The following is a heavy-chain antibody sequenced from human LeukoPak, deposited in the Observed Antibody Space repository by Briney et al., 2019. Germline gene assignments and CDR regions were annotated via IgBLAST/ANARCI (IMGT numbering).Heavy chain of an antibody. J-gene: IGHJ6*03. CDR1: GGSFSGYY. D-gene: IGHD2-15*01. CDR3: ARGRGYCSGGSCYSVYYYYYYTDV. CDR2: INHSGST. V-gene: IGHV4-34*01. Sequence: PSETLSLTCAVYGGSFSGYYWSWIRQPPGKGLEWIGEINHSGSTNYNPSLKSRVTISVDTSKNQFSLKLSSVTAADTAVYYCARGRGYCSGGSCYSVYYYYYYTDVWGKGTTVTVSS.